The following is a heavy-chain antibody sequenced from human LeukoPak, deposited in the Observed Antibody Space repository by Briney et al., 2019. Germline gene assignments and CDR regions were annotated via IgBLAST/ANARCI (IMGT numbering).Heavy chain of an antibody. D-gene: IGHD1-26*01. V-gene: IGHV1-69*05. CDR3: ARVPVGAPDALDI. CDR1: GGTFSSYG. J-gene: IGHJ3*02. CDR2: IIPIFGTV. Sequence: GASVKVSCKASGGTFSSYGINWVRQAPGQGLEWMGGIIPIFGTVKYAQSFQGRVTITTDESTSTAYMELSSLRSEDTAVYYCARVPVGAPDALDIWGPGTMVTVSS.